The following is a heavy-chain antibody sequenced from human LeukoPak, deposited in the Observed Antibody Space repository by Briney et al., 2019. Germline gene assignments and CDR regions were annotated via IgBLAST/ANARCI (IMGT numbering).Heavy chain of an antibody. CDR2: IYGGGNI. V-gene: IGHV3-53*01. CDR1: GFTVSSNC. Sequence: GGSLRLSCAASGFTVSSNCMNWVRQAPGKGLEWVSVIYGGGNIYYADSVKGRFTISRDNSKNTLYLQMNSLRAEDTAVYYCARETGSGYGMDVWGQGTTVTVSS. CDR3: ARETGSGYGMDV. D-gene: IGHD3-10*01. J-gene: IGHJ6*02.